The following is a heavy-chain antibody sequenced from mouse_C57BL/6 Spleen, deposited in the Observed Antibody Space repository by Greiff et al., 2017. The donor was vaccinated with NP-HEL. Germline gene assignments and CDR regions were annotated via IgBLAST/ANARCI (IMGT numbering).Heavy chain of an antibody. CDR2: ISSGSSTI. CDR1: GFTFSDYG. Sequence: EVKLVESGGGLVKPGGSLKLSCAASGFTFSDYGMHWVRQAPEKGLEWVTYISSGSSTIYYADTVKGRFTISRDNAKNTLFLQMTSLRSEDTAMYYCANSNFDYWGQGTTLTVSS. V-gene: IGHV5-17*01. CDR3: ANSNFDY. J-gene: IGHJ2*01. D-gene: IGHD2-5*01.